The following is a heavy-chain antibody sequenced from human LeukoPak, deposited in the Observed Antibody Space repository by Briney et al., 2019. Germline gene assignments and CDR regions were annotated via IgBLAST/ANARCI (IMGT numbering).Heavy chain of an antibody. CDR2: ISSSSSYI. J-gene: IGHJ4*02. CDR3: ARRGGSSWYASDY. D-gene: IGHD6-13*01. CDR1: GFTFSSYS. Sequence: GGSLRLSCAASGFTFSSYSMNWVRQAPGKGLEWVSSISSSSSYIYYADSVEGRFTISRDSAKNSLYLQMNSLRAEDTAVYYCARRGGSSWYASDYWGQGTLVTVSS. V-gene: IGHV3-21*01.